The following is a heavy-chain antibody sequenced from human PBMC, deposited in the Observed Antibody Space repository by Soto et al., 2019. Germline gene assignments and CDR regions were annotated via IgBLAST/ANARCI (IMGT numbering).Heavy chain of an antibody. CDR3: ARDPRAYCTNGVCHTGDAFDI. CDR1: GFTFSSYS. Sequence: GGSLRLSCAASGFTFSSYSMNWVRQAPGKGLEWVSYISSSSSTIYYADSVKGRFTISRDNAKNSLYLQMNSLRDEDTAVYYCARDPRAYCTNGVCHTGDAFDIWGQGTMVTVS. V-gene: IGHV3-48*02. D-gene: IGHD2-8*01. CDR2: ISSSSSTI. J-gene: IGHJ3*02.